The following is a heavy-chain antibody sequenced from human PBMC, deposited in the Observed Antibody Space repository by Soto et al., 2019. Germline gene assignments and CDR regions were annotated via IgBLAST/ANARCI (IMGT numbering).Heavy chain of an antibody. CDR1: VFTFSSYA. V-gene: IGHV3-23*01. CDR3: AKDANWGDGPGNLHY. J-gene: IGHJ4*02. Sequence: PMGSLRLSCAASVFTFSSYAMSCVRHSPGKWLEWVSAISGSGGSTYYADSVKGRFTISRDNSKNTLYMQMNSLRAEDTAVYYCAKDANWGDGPGNLHYWCQTTLVTLSS. CDR2: ISGSGGST. D-gene: IGHD7-27*01.